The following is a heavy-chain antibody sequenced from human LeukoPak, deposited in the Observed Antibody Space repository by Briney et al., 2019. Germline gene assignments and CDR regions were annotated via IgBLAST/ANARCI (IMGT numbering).Heavy chain of an antibody. J-gene: IGHJ4*02. CDR2: ISYDGSNK. Sequence: GGSLRLSCAASGFTFSSYAMHWVRQAPGKGLEWVAVISYDGSNKYYADSVKGRFTISRDSSKNSVYLQMNSLRPEDTAIYYCARGRDGYPYNFWGQGTLVTVSS. CDR3: ARGRDGYPYNF. CDR1: GFTFSSYA. D-gene: IGHD5-24*01. V-gene: IGHV3-30-3*01.